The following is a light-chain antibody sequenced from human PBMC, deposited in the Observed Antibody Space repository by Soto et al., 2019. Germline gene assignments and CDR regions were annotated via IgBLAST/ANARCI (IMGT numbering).Light chain of an antibody. CDR1: QSVNNN. J-gene: IGKJ1*01. CDR2: GVS. Sequence: EIVMTQSPATLSVSPGERATLSCRASQSVNNNLAWYQQKPGQAPRLLIYGVSTRATGLPARFSGSGSGTEFTLTISSLQSEDFAVYYCQQYNNWPRTFGQGTKVEIK. CDR3: QQYNNWPRT. V-gene: IGKV3-15*01.